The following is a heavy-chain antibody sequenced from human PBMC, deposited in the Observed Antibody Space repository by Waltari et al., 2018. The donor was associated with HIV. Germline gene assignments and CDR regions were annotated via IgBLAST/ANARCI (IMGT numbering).Heavy chain of an antibody. CDR3: VPSGSGGSDY. V-gene: IGHV1-69*02. CDR1: GGTFSSYT. D-gene: IGHD3-10*01. Sequence: QVQLVQSGAEVKKPGSSVKVSCKASGGTFSSYTISWVRQAPGQGLEWMGRIIPNLGIANDSQKIQRRVTITAYKSASIAYRELNSLISEDTAVYYCVPSGSGGSDYWGQGTLVTVSS. J-gene: IGHJ4*02. CDR2: IIPNLGIA.